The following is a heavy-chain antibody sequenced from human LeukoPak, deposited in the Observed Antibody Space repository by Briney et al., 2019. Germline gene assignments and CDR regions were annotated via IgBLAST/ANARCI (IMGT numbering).Heavy chain of an antibody. CDR2: IYYSGST. CDR3: ARDSGDMVRGVPFDY. Sequence: SETLSLTCAVSGGSLSSGGYYWSWIRQHPGKGLEWIGYIYYSGSTYYNPSLKSRVTISVDTSKNQFSLKLSSVTAADTAVYYCARDSGDMVRGVPFDYWGQGTLVTVSS. CDR1: GGSLSSGGYY. J-gene: IGHJ4*02. D-gene: IGHD3-10*01. V-gene: IGHV4-31*11.